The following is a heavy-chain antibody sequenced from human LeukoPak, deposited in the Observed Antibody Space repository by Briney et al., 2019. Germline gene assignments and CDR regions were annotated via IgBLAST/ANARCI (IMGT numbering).Heavy chain of an antibody. Sequence: SETLSLTCTVSGGSISSYFWSLIRQPPGKGLEWIGYIYYTGSTNYNPSLKSRVTISVDSSKNQFSLRLSSVTAADTAVYYCARIRDSGGSDYWGQGTLVTVSS. V-gene: IGHV4-59*01. J-gene: IGHJ4*02. CDR3: ARIRDSGGSDY. D-gene: IGHD1-26*01. CDR1: GGSISSYF. CDR2: IYYTGST.